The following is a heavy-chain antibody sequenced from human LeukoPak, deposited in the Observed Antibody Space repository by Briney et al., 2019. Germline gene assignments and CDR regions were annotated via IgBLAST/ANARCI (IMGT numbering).Heavy chain of an antibody. Sequence: ASVKVSCKASGYTFTGYYMHWVRQAPGQGLEWMGWINPNSGGTNYAQKFQGRVTMTRDTSISTAYMELSRLRSDDTAVYYCARDWYGPGSYFVYWGQGTLVTVSS. D-gene: IGHD3-10*01. CDR2: INPNSGGT. J-gene: IGHJ4*02. CDR3: ARDWYGPGSYFVY. V-gene: IGHV1-2*02. CDR1: GYTFTGYY.